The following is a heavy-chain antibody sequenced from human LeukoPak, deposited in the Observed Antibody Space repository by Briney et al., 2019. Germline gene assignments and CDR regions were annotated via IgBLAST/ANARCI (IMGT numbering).Heavy chain of an antibody. Sequence: GGSLRLSCAASGFTFSSYWMSWVRQAPGKGLEWVANIKQDGSEKYYVDSVKGRFTISRDNAKNSLYLQMNSLRAEDTAVYYCARVFGALITMVRGPHLHFDYWGQGTLVTVSS. CDR3: ARVFGALITMVRGPHLHFDY. CDR2: IKQDGSEK. D-gene: IGHD3-10*01. V-gene: IGHV3-7*01. CDR1: GFTFSSYW. J-gene: IGHJ4*02.